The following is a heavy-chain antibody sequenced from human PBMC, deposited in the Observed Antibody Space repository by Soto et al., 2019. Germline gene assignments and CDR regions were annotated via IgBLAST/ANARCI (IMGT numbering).Heavy chain of an antibody. V-gene: IGHV3-72*01. CDR2: TKPKASSYAT. Sequence: EVQLVESGGGLVQPGGSLRLSCAVSGFTLSDHFMDWVRQAPGKGLEWVGRTKPKASSYATEYAASVKGRFTISRDDSYNSLYLQMSSLRTEDTAVYYCVAYLSYYVHWGQGTLVTVSS. CDR1: GFTLSDHF. J-gene: IGHJ4*02. CDR3: VAYLSYYVH. D-gene: IGHD3-10*02.